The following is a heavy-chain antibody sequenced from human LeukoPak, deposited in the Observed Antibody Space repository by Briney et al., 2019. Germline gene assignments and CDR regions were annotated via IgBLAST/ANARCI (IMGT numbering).Heavy chain of an antibody. V-gene: IGHV3-23*01. CDR3: ASRDDIVVVVAAFDY. Sequence: PGGSLRLSCAASGFTFSSYAMSWVRQAPGKGPEWVSAISGSGGSTYYADSVKGRFTISRDNSKNTLYLQMNSPRAEDTAVYYCASRDDIVVVVAAFDYWGQGTLVTVSS. J-gene: IGHJ4*02. CDR1: GFTFSSYA. D-gene: IGHD2-15*01. CDR2: ISGSGGST.